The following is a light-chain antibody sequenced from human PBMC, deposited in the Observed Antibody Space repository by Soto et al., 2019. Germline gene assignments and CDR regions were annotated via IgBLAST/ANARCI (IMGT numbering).Light chain of an antibody. CDR3: QQYGGSLYS. V-gene: IGKV3-20*01. Sequence: EIVLTQSPGTLSLSPGERATLSCRASQSVNSNYLAWYQQKPGQAPRLLFSGASSRATGIPDRFSGSGSGADFTLTITRLEAEDFAVYFCQQYGGSLYSFGQGTKLEIK. CDR2: GAS. CDR1: QSVNSNY. J-gene: IGKJ2*03.